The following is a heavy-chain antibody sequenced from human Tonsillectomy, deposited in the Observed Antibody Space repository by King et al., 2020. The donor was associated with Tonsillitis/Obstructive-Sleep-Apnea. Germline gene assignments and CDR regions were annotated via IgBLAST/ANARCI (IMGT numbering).Heavy chain of an antibody. CDR1: GYRFASYW. Sequence: DVQLVESGAEVKKPGESLKISCKGSGYRFASYWIGWVRQMPGKGLEWMGIIYPGDSDTRYSPSFQGQVTISADKSISTAYLQWSSLKASDTAMYYCASLYDSSGYYYVDYLDIWGQGTMVTVSS. V-gene: IGHV5-51*03. CDR3: ASLYDSSGYYYVDYLDI. D-gene: IGHD3-22*01. J-gene: IGHJ3*02. CDR2: IYPGDSDT.